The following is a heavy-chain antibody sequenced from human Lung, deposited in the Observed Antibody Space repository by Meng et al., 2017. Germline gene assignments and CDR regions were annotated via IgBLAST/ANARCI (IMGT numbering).Heavy chain of an antibody. CDR1: GLTLSDYS. CDR3: ARGDGSGSLFEN. J-gene: IGHJ4*02. D-gene: IGHD3-10*01. Sequence: EVQLVESGGGLVKHGGSRRLACAASGLTLSDYSMNWVRRAPGKGLEWVSSISESGNYRYYADSVKGRFTVTRDNAKNSLYLQMNSLRAEDTAVYYCARGDGSGSLFENWGQGTLVTVSS. CDR2: ISESGNYR. V-gene: IGHV3-21*01.